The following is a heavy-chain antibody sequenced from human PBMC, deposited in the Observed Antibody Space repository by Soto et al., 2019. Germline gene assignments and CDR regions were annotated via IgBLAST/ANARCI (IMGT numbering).Heavy chain of an antibody. J-gene: IGHJ6*02. Sequence: QVQLVESGGGVVQPGRSLRLSCAASGFTFSSYGMHWVRQAPGKGLEWVAVIWYDGSNKYYADSVKGRFTISRDNSKNTLYLQMNSLRAEDKAVYYCAREAGTTRDYGMDVWGQGTTVTVSS. CDR2: IWYDGSNK. V-gene: IGHV3-33*01. D-gene: IGHD1-7*01. CDR3: AREAGTTRDYGMDV. CDR1: GFTFSSYG.